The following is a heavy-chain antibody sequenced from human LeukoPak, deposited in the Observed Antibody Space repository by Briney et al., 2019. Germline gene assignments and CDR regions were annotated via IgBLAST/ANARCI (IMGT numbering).Heavy chain of an antibody. V-gene: IGHV5-51*01. CDR3: ARFIVPAAMYYFDY. D-gene: IGHD2-2*01. CDR1: GYSFTSYW. Sequence: GESLKISCNGSGYSFTSYWIGWVRQMPGKGVEWMGIIYPGDSDTRYNPSFQGQGTILADKSISTAYLQWSSMKASDAAMYYCARFIVPAAMYYFDYWGQGTLVTVSS. CDR2: IYPGDSDT. J-gene: IGHJ4*02.